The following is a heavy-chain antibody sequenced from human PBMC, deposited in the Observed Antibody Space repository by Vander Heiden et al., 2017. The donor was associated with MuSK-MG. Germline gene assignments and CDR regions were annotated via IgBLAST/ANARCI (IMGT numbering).Heavy chain of an antibody. CDR1: GFTFSSYA. Sequence: EVQLLESGGGLVQPGGSLRLSCAASGFTFSSYAMSWVRQAPGKGLEWVSAISGSGGSTYYADSVKGRFTISRDNSKNTLYLQMNSLRAEDTGVYYCAKGSSSWYRGPIDYWGQGTLVTVSS. CDR3: AKGSSSWYRGPIDY. CDR2: ISGSGGST. J-gene: IGHJ4*02. V-gene: IGHV3-23*01. D-gene: IGHD6-13*01.